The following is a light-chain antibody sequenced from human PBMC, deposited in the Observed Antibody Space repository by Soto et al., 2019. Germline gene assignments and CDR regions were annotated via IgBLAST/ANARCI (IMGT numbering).Light chain of an antibody. CDR1: QSIGNH. J-gene: IGKJ4*01. V-gene: IGKV3D-15*01. CDR3: KQYRAWPLS. CDR2: GAS. Sequence: EIVVTQSPATLSVSPGERATLSCRASQSIGNHLAWYQQKPGQAPRLLIYGASTKATTIPARFSGSGSGTGFTLTISSLQTGDFAVYYCKQYRAWPLSFGGGTKVEIK.